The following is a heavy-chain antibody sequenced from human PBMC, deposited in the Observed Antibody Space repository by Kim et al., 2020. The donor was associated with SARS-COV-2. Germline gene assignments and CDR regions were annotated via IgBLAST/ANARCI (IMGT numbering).Heavy chain of an antibody. Sequence: GGSLRLSCAASGFTFSGSAMHWVRQASGKGLEWVGRIRSKTDSYATAYAASVKGRFTISRDDSKNTAYLQMNSLKTEDTAVYYCTRTVATADFDIWGQGTRVTVST. CDR1: GFTFSGSA. CDR3: TRTVATADFDI. V-gene: IGHV3-73*01. J-gene: IGHJ3*02. D-gene: IGHD2-15*01. CDR2: IRSKTDSYAT.